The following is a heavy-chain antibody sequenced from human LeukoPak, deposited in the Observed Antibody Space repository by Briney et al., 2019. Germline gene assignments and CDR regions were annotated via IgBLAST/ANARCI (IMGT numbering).Heavy chain of an antibody. Sequence: SETLSLTCTVSGGSIGNYHCSWIRQPAGKGLEWIGQIHTSGSTNYSPPLKSRVSMSLDTTEDQVSLTIRSVSAADTAFYYCARRDSSSGCSIDHWGQGTLVTVSS. CDR1: GGSIGNYH. CDR2: IHTSGST. J-gene: IGHJ4*02. CDR3: ARRDSSSGCSIDH. V-gene: IGHV4-4*07. D-gene: IGHD6-19*01.